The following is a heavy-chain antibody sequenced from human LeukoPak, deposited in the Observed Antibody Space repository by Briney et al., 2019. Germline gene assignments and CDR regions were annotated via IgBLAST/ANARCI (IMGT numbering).Heavy chain of an antibody. V-gene: IGHV3-23*01. CDR2: ISGSGGST. CDR1: GFTFSSYA. D-gene: IGHD6-19*01. J-gene: IGHJ4*02. CDR3: AKVVSSGWYGGDY. Sequence: PGGSLRLSCAASGFTFSSYAMGWVRQAPGKGLEWVSAISGSGGSTYYADSVKGRFTISRDNSKNTLYLQMNSLRAEDTAVYYCAKVVSSGWYGGDYWGQGTLVTVSS.